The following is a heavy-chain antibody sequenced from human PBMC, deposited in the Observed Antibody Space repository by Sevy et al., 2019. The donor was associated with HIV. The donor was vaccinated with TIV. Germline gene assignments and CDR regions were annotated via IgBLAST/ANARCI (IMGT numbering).Heavy chain of an antibody. Sequence: ASVKVSCKASGYTFTSYGISWVRQAPGQGLEWMGWISAYNGNTNYAQKLQGRVTMTTDTSTSTAYMELRSLRSDDTAVYYCARCYGDYGSDYYYYGMDVWGQGTTVTVSS. CDR3: ARCYGDYGSDYYYYGMDV. J-gene: IGHJ6*02. V-gene: IGHV1-18*01. CDR2: ISAYNGNT. D-gene: IGHD4-17*01. CDR1: GYTFTSYG.